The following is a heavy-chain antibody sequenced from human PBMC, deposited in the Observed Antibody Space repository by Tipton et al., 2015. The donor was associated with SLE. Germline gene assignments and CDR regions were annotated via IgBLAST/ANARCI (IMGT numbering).Heavy chain of an antibody. CDR3: ARTMVGRPDACDI. D-gene: IGHD2-8*01. J-gene: IGHJ3*02. Sequence: GSLRLSCAASGFTFSSYWMHWVRQAPGKGLVWVSRINSDGSSTSCADSVKGRFTISRDNAKNTLYLQMISLRAEDTAVYYCARTMVGRPDACDIWGRGTLVTVSS. CDR2: INSDGSST. V-gene: IGHV3-74*01. CDR1: GFTFSSYW.